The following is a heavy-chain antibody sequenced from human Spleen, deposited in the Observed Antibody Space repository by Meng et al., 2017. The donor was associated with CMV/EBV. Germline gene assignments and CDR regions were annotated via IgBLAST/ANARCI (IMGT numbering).Heavy chain of an antibody. CDR3: ARAEYAVTTPSPFDY. D-gene: IGHD4-17*01. V-gene: IGHV4-39*07. J-gene: IGHJ4*02. Sequence: SETLSLTCTVSGGDLSGSFYYWGWVRQPPGKGLEWIGSIYYSGGTSYSPSLKSRVTISVDTSKNQFSLKLSSVTAADTAVYYCARAEYAVTTPSPFDYWGQGTLVTVSS. CDR2: IYYSGGT. CDR1: GGDLSGSFYY.